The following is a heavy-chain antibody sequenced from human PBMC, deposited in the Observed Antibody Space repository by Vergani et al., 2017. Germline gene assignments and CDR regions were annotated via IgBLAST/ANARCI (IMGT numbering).Heavy chain of an antibody. CDR3: TTDILEGFGELGPYFSYYMDV. D-gene: IGHD3-10*01. CDR2: IRYDGSNK. Sequence: VQLLESGGGLVQPGGSLRLSCAASGFTFSSYGMHWVRQAPGKGLEWVAFIRYDGSNKYYADSVKGRFTIYSDNSKNTLYLQMNSLKTEDTAVYYCTTDILEGFGELGPYFSYYMDVWGKGTTVTVSS. J-gene: IGHJ6*03. V-gene: IGHV3-30*02. CDR1: GFTFSSYG.